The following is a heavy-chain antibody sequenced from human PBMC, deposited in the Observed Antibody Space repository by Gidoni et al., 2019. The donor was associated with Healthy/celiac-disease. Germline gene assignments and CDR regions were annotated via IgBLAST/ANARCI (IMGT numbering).Heavy chain of an antibody. V-gene: IGHV3-30-3*01. CDR1: GFTFSSYP. J-gene: IGHJ6*02. D-gene: IGHD5-12*01. CDR3: ARGGGYDYDYKYGMDV. Sequence: QVQLVASGGGVVKPGRSLRLSCAASGFTFSSYPMHWVIQAPGKGLEWVAVIAEDGNNKYDADSGKGRVTISRDKSKNKVYLLMIRLVAEDEALYDCARGGGYDYDYKYGMDVWGQGTTVTVSS. CDR2: IAEDGNNK.